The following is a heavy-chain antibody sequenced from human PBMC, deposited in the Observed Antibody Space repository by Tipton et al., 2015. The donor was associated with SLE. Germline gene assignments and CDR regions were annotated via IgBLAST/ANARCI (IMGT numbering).Heavy chain of an antibody. V-gene: IGHV4-59*11. Sequence: TLSLTCTVSGGSISSHYWSWIRQPPGKGLEWIGYIYYSGSTNYNPSLKSRVTISVDTSKNQFSLKLSSVTAADTAVYYCARGANIVATRGYGMDVWGQGTTVTVSS. D-gene: IGHD5-12*01. CDR1: GGSISSHY. CDR2: IYYSGST. J-gene: IGHJ6*02. CDR3: ARGANIVATRGYGMDV.